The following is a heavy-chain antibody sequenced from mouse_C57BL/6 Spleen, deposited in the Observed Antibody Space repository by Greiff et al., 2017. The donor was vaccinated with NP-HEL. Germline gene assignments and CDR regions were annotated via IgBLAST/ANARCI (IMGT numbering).Heavy chain of an antibody. J-gene: IGHJ4*01. CDR2: IRSKSNNYAT. CDR3: VRHDYDGGYYAMDY. Sequence: VKLVESGGGLVQPKGSLKLSCAASGFSFNTYAMNWVRQAPGKGLEWVARIRSKSNNYATYYADSVKDRFTISRDDSESMLYLQMNNLKTEDTAMYYCVRHDYDGGYYAMDYWGQGTSVTVSS. V-gene: IGHV10-1*01. CDR1: GFSFNTYA. D-gene: IGHD2-3*01.